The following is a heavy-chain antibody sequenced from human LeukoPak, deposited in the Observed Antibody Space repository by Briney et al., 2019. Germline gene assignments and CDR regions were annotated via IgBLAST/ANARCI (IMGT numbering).Heavy chain of an antibody. CDR3: ASPRSGYRYTFDY. D-gene: IGHD3-22*01. V-gene: IGHV4-4*09. Sequence: PSETLSLTCAVSAASISNYYWSWIRQAPGKGLEWIGYISTSGSTNYNPSLKSRVSISLDTSKNRFSLNLNFVTAADTAVYYCASPRSGYRYTFDYWGQGALVTVTS. CDR2: ISTSGST. CDR1: AASISNYY. J-gene: IGHJ4*02.